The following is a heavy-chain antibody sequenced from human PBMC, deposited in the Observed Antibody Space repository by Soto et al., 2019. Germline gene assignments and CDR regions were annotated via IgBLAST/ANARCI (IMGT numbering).Heavy chain of an antibody. V-gene: IGHV4-34*01. CDR1: GGSFSGYY. D-gene: IGHD2-2*01. Sequence: QVQLQQWGAGLLKPSETLSLTCVVYGGSFSGYYWSWIRQSPGKGLERIGGINHRGSTNSNPSLDSRVTISVDTSKNQFSLKLPSVTAADTAMYYCARDGFCTSTTCRVGNWFDPWGQGTLVTVSS. CDR2: INHRGST. J-gene: IGHJ5*02. CDR3: ARDGFCTSTTCRVGNWFDP.